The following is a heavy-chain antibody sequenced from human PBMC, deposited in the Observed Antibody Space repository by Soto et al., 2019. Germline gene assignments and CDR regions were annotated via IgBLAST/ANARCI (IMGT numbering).Heavy chain of an antibody. CDR1: GFTFSYAW. J-gene: IGHJ4*02. CDR3: TTDPGSGDNVRG. D-gene: IGHD3-16*01. V-gene: IGHV3-15*01. CDR2: LKNKIDGGTT. Sequence: EVQLVESGGGLVKPGGSLRLSCAATGFTFSYAWMSWVRQAPGKGLEWVGRLKNKIDGGTTDYAEPVKGRFIISRDDSENTLYLQMNSLKTEDTAVYYCTTDPGSGDNVRGWGQGTLVTVSS.